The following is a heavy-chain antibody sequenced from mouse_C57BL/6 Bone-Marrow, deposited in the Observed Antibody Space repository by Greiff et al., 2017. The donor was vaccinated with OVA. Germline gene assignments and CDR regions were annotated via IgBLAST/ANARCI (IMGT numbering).Heavy chain of an antibody. CDR2: IYPGSGRT. J-gene: IGHJ3*01. D-gene: IGHD2-3*01. Sequence: QVQLQQPGAELVKPGASVKMSCKASGYTFTSYWLTWVKQRPGQGLEWIGDIYPGSGRTNYNEKFKSKAPLTVAHSSSPAYMQLSSLTSEDSAVYYCAREGDGYYVWCAHWGQGTLVTVSA. CDR3: AREGDGYYVWCAH. V-gene: IGHV1-55*01. CDR1: GYTFTSYW.